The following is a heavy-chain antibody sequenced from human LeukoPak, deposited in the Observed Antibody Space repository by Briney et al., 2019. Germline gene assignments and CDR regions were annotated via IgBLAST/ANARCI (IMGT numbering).Heavy chain of an antibody. J-gene: IGHJ4*02. CDR1: GYTFTSYA. CDR2: INTNTGNP. Sequence: ASVKVSCKAYGYTFTSYAMNWVRQAPGQGLEWMGLINTNTGNPTYARGFTGRFVFSLDTSVSTAYLQISSLKAEDTAVYYCARGSLAYYYDSSGLYYFDYWGQGTLVTVSS. V-gene: IGHV7-4-1*02. D-gene: IGHD3-22*01. CDR3: ARGSLAYYYDSSGLYYFDY.